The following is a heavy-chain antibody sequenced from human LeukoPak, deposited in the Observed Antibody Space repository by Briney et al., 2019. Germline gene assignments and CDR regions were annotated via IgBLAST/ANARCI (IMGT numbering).Heavy chain of an antibody. D-gene: IGHD6-13*01. Sequence: ASVKVSCKVSGYTLTELSMHWLRQAPGKGLEWMGGFDPEDGETIYAQKFKGRVTMTEDTSTDTAYMELSSLRSEDTAVYYCATLRPSIAAAVTGLTGWGQGTLVTVSS. CDR2: FDPEDGET. CDR1: GYTLTELS. J-gene: IGHJ4*02. CDR3: ATLRPSIAAAVTGLTG. V-gene: IGHV1-24*01.